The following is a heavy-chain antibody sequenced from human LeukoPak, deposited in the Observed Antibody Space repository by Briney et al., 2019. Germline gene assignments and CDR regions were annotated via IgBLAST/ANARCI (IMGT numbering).Heavy chain of an antibody. CDR1: GYTFLNYG. J-gene: IGHJ4*02. D-gene: IGHD2-21*02. V-gene: IGHV1-18*01. CDR3: ARDERDSCGGDCYYFDY. CDR2: ISGYNGNT. Sequence: ASVTVSCKASGYTFLNYGISWVRQAPGQGLEWMGWISGYNGNTNQAQKLQGRVTMTTDTSTSTAYMELRSLRSDDTAVYYCARDERDSCGGDCYYFDYWGQGTLVTASS.